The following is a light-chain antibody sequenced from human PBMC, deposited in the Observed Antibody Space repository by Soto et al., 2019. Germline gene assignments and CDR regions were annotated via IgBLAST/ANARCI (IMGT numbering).Light chain of an antibody. CDR3: QQYDTSPVT. CDR2: GAS. Sequence: EIVLTQSPGTLSLSPGERATLSCRASQSVRSNFLAWYQQKPGQAPRLLIYGASNRATGIPDRFSGSGSGTDFTLTITRLEPEDFAVYYCQQYDTSPVTFGQGTNLEI. V-gene: IGKV3-20*01. CDR1: QSVRSNF. J-gene: IGKJ2*01.